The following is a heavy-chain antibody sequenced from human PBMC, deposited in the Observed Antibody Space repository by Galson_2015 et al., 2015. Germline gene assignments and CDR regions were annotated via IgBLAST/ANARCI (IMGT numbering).Heavy chain of an antibody. D-gene: IGHD3-22*01. Sequence: LRLSCAASGFTFSDYYMSWIRQAPGKGLEWVSYISSSGSTIYYADSVKGRFTISRDNAKNSLYLQMNSLRAEDTAVYYCARDRDDYYDSSGYYYGPEYFQHWGQGTLVTVSS. CDR3: ARDRDDYYDSSGYYYGPEYFQH. J-gene: IGHJ1*01. CDR2: ISSSGSTI. V-gene: IGHV3-11*01. CDR1: GFTFSDYY.